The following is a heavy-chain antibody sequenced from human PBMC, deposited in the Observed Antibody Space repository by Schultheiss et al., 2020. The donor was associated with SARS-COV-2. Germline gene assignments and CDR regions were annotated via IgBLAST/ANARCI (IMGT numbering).Heavy chain of an antibody. CDR3: TRNSTSSGWFDP. CDR1: GFSFSGSG. J-gene: IGHJ5*02. V-gene: IGHV3-73*01. Sequence: GGSLRLSCVTSGFSFSGSGIYWVRQASGKGLEWVGRIRSKARNYATTYAASVKGRFIISRDESRNTSNLQMNSLKIEDTAVYYCTRNSTSSGWFDPWGQGTLVTVSS. CDR2: IRSKARNYAT. D-gene: IGHD5-18*01.